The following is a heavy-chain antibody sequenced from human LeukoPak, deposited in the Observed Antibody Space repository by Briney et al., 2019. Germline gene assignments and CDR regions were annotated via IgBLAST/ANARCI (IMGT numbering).Heavy chain of an antibody. CDR1: GYTLTGYY. CDR3: ARDLGGGYSGYGGLYYYYMDV. Sequence: ASVKVSCKASGYTLTGYYMHWVLQAPGQGLEWMGWINPNSGGTNYAQKFQGRVTMTRDTSISTAYMELSWLRSDDTAVYYCARDLGGGYSGYGGLYYYYMDVWSKAPTVTVSS. J-gene: IGHJ6*03. V-gene: IGHV1-2*02. CDR2: INPNSGGT. D-gene: IGHD5-12*01.